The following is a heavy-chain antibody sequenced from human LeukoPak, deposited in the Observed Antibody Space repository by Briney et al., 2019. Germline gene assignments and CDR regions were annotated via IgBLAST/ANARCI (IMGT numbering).Heavy chain of an antibody. Sequence: ASVKVSCKASGYTFTSNGMSWVRQATGQGLEWMGWISAYNGNTNYAQKLQGRVTMTTDTSTSTAYMELRSLRSDDTAVYFCARDDYVWGGYRSGFDYWGQGTLVTVSS. CDR2: ISAYNGNT. CDR3: ARDDYVWGGYRSGFDY. CDR1: GYTFTSNG. J-gene: IGHJ4*02. D-gene: IGHD3-16*02. V-gene: IGHV1-18*04.